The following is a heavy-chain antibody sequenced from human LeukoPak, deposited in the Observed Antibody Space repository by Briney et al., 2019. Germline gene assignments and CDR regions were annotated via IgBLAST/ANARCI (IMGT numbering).Heavy chain of an antibody. CDR2: IYRSGSA. CDR1: RYPISSGYH. D-gene: IGHD4-11*01. V-gene: IGHV4-38-2*01. Sequence: KPSETLSLTCAVSRYPISSGYHWAWIRQPPGKGLEWIGSIYRSGSAYYNPSLKSRVTISVDTSKNQFSLRVTSVTAADTAVYYCARVDYILDYWGQGTLVTVSS. J-gene: IGHJ4*02. CDR3: ARVDYILDY.